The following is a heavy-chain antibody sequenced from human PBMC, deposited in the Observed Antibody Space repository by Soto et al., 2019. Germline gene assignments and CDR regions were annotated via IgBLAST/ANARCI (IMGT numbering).Heavy chain of an antibody. CDR3: ARVVVTGGYDFWSGYYNWFDP. CDR2: IYYSGST. V-gene: IGHV4-61*08. D-gene: IGHD3-3*01. CDR1: GGSISSGGYY. Sequence: SETLSLTCTVSGGSISSGGYYWSWIRQHPGKGLEWIGYIYYSGSTNYNPSLKSRVTISVDTSKNQFSLKLSSVTAADTAVYYCARVVVTGGYDFWSGYYNWFDPWGQGTLVTVSS. J-gene: IGHJ5*02.